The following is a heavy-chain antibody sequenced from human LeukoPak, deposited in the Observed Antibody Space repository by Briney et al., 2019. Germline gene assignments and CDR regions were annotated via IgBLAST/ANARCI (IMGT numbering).Heavy chain of an antibody. Sequence: SGTLSLTCAVSGGSIISSDSWWSWVRQPPGKGLEWNGEIYHSGNTNYNPSLGSLVTISLDKPKNQFSLKLSSVTAADTAVYYCARGFCGGGACYSPGEWGQGTLVAVS. CDR2: IYHSGNT. CDR3: ARGFCGGGACYSPGE. J-gene: IGHJ4*02. V-gene: IGHV4-4*02. D-gene: IGHD2-15*01. CDR1: GGSIISSDSW.